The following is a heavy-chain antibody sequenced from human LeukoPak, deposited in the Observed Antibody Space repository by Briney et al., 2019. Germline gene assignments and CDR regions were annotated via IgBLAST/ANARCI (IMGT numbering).Heavy chain of an antibody. CDR1: GFTFDDYA. Sequence: GGSLRLSCAASGFTFDDYAMHWVRQAPGKGLEWVSLISWDGGSTYYADSVKGRFTNSRDNSKNSLYLQMNSLRAEDTALYYCAKDTEGHYDSSGYFDYWGQGTLVTVSS. CDR2: ISWDGGST. J-gene: IGHJ4*02. CDR3: AKDTEGHYDSSGYFDY. V-gene: IGHV3-43D*03. D-gene: IGHD3-22*01.